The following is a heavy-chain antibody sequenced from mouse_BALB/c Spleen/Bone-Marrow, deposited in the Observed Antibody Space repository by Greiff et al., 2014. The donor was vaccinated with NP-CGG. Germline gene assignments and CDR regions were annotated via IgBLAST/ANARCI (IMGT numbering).Heavy chain of an antibody. CDR3: AREGDGAY. CDR1: GFTFSDYY. D-gene: IGHD3-3*01. J-gene: IGHJ3*01. Sequence: EVQLQESGGGLVKPGGSLKLSCAASGFTFSDYYMYWARQTPEKRLEWVATISDGGSYTYYPDSVKGRFTISRDNAKNNLYLQMSSLKSEDTAMYYCAREGDGAYWGQGTLVTVSA. V-gene: IGHV5-4*02. CDR2: ISDGGSYT.